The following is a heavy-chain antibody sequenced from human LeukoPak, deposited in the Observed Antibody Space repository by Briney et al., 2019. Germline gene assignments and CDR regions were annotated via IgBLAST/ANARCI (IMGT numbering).Heavy chain of an antibody. Sequence: ASVKVSCKASGYTFSAYSIHWVRQAPGQRPEWLGWTNAHNGPTEYSQKFQDRVTITRDTSANTAYMELTSLRAEDTAVYYCAKDWGNWGYGYYFDHWGQGTLVTVSS. J-gene: IGHJ4*02. D-gene: IGHD7-27*01. CDR2: TNAHNGPT. V-gene: IGHV1-3*01. CDR3: AKDWGNWGYGYYFDH. CDR1: GYTFSAYS.